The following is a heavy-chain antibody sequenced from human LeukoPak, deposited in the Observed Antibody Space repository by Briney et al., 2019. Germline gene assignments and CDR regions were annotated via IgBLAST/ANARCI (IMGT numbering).Heavy chain of an antibody. CDR2: INPSGGTT. CDR3: ARGGYSYGFDY. V-gene: IGHV1-46*01. D-gene: IGHD5-18*01. J-gene: IGHJ4*02. Sequence: ASVKVSCKASGYTFTSYYIHWVGQAPGQGLEWMGIINPSGGTTTYAQKFQGRVTMTRDTATSTVYMELSSLRSEDTAVYYCARGGYSYGFDYWGQGTLVTVSS. CDR1: GYTFTSYY.